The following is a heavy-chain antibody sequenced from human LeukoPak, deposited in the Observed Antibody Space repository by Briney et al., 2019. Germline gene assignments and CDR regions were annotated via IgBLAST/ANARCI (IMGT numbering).Heavy chain of an antibody. CDR2: IYHSGST. D-gene: IGHD2-2*01. CDR3: ASGVVVPEDYYYMDV. V-gene: IGHV4-30-2*01. Sequence: MPSETLSLTCTVSGGSISSGGYYWSWIRQPPGKGLEWIGYIYHSGSTYCNPSLKSRVTISVDRSKNQFSLKLSSVTAADTAVYYCASGVVVPEDYYYMDVWGKGTTVTVSS. J-gene: IGHJ6*03. CDR1: GGSISSGGYY.